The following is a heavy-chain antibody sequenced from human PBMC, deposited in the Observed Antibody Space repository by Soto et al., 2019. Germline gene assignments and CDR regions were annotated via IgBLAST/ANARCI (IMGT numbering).Heavy chain of an antibody. Sequence: QVQLQQLGAGLLKPSETLSLTFAVYVWSFSGYYWSWIRQPPGKGLEWIGEINHSGSTNYNPSLKSRVTITVDTSKNHCTQRLSSVTAADTAVYYCARRLDGSVSLKGYVDLWGRGTLVTVSS. CDR3: ARRLDGSVSLKGYVDL. J-gene: IGHJ2*01. CDR1: VWSFSGYY. V-gene: IGHV4-34*01. D-gene: IGHD3-10*01. CDR2: INHSGST.